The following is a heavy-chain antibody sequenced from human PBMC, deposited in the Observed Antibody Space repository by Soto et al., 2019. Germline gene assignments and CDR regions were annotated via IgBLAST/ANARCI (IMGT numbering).Heavy chain of an antibody. J-gene: IGHJ5*02. CDR2: IYPAYSDA. CDR1: GYSFTSYW. V-gene: IGHV5-51*01. Sequence: GESLKISCTGSGYSFTSYWIAWVRQRPGKGLELMGIIYPAYSDARYSPSFQGQVTFSADKTSNTAYLQWSSLNASDTDLYACARRGKHPNWLDPWGRGTLVTVSS. CDR3: ARRGKHPNWLDP.